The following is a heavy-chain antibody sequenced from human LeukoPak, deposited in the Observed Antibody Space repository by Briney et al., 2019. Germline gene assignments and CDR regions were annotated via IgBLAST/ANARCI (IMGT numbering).Heavy chain of an antibody. J-gene: IGHJ6*03. V-gene: IGHV3-53*01. CDR2: IYSCGST. CDR1: GFTVSSNY. Sequence: GGSLRLSWAASGFTVSSNYMSWVRQAPGKGLDWVAFIYSCGSTYYADSVKGRFTIPRNNTKNTLYLQMNSLRAEDTAVYYCARNKVGALYYYYYYMDVWGKGTTVTVSS. CDR3: ARNKVGALYYYYYYMDV. D-gene: IGHD1-26*01.